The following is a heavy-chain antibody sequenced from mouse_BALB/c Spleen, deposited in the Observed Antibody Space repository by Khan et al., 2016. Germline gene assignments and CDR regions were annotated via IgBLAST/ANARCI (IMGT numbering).Heavy chain of an antibody. D-gene: IGHD2-3*01. CDR3: ARDGYYDRFAY. CDR1: VFNIQASY. CDR2: IDPENGNT. J-gene: IGHJ3*01. V-gene: IGHV14-1*02. Sequence: VRLTPSGAELVRPGALVKLSCKSSVFNIQASYMLWVKQRHDQRLECIVWIDPENGNTIYYPKFPVKASITADTSSNTAYLQLSSLTSEDTAVYYCARDGYYDRFAYWGQGTLVTVSA.